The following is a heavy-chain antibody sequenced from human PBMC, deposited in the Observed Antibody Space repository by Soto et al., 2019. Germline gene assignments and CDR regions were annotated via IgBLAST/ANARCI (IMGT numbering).Heavy chain of an antibody. CDR3: ARDSAVVGSSWATLDF. V-gene: IGHV1-69*12. J-gene: IGHJ4*02. Sequence: QVQLVQSGAEVKKPGSSVKVSCKASGGTFSSYAISWVRQAPGQGLEWMGGLIPIFGTANYAQKFQGRVTITADESTSTAYMELRSLRSEDTAVYYCARDSAVVGSSWATLDFWGQGTLVTVSS. CDR2: LIPIFGTA. D-gene: IGHD6-13*01. CDR1: GGTFSSYA.